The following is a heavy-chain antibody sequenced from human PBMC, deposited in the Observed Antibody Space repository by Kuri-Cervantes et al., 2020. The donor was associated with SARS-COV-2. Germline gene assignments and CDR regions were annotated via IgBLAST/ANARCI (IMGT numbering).Heavy chain of an antibody. CDR1: GYTLTELS. Sequence: ASVKVSCKVSGYTLTELSMHWVRQAPGKGLEWMGGFDPEDGETIYAQKFQGRVTMTEDTSTDTAYMELSSLRSDDTAVYYCARVRGATKLENWFDPWGQGTLVTVSS. CDR2: FDPEDGET. V-gene: IGHV1-24*01. J-gene: IGHJ5*02. D-gene: IGHD1-26*01. CDR3: ARVRGATKLENWFDP.